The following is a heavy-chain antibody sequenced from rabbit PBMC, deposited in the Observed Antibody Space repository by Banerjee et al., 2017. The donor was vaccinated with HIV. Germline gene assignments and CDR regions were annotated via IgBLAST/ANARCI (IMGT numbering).Heavy chain of an antibody. J-gene: IGHJ4*01. D-gene: IGHD4-2*01. V-gene: IGHV1S40*01. Sequence: QSLEESGGDLVKPGASLTLTCTASGFSFSSSYYMCWVRQAPGKGLEWIACIAVGSSGSTYYASWAKGRFTISKTSSTTVTLQMTSLTAADTATYFCTRGVYGGAGVPTYFNLWGQGTLVTVS. CDR2: IAVGSSGST. CDR3: TRGVYGGAGVPTYFNL. CDR1: GFSFSSSYY.